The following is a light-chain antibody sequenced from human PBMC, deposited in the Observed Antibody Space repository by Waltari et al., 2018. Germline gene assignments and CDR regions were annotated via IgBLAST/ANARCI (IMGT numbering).Light chain of an antibody. CDR1: QSVLYSSDNRNY. J-gene: IGKJ4*01. CDR3: QQYYITPLS. V-gene: IGKV4-1*01. Sequence: DIVMTQSPDSLAVSLGERTTINCKSRQSVLYSSDNRNYLAWYQQKPGQPPNLLIYWASTRESGVPDRFSGSGSGTDFTLTISSLQAEDVAVYYCQQYYITPLSFGGGTKVEIK. CDR2: WAS.